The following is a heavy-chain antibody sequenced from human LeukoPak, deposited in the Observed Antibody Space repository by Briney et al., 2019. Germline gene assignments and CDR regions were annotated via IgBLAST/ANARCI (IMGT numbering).Heavy chain of an antibody. CDR1: GGSISSSSYY. D-gene: IGHD6-19*01. CDR3: AREPSSEIDY. Sequence: SETLSLTCTVSGGSISSSSYYWGWIRQPPGKGLEWIGSIYYSGSTYYNPSLKSRVTISVDTSKNQFSLKLSSVTAADTAVYYCAREPSSEIDYWGQGTLVTVSS. V-gene: IGHV4-39*07. CDR2: IYYSGST. J-gene: IGHJ4*02.